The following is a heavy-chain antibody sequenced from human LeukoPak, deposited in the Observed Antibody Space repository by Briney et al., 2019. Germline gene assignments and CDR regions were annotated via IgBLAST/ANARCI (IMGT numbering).Heavy chain of an antibody. D-gene: IGHD6-13*01. Sequence: SETLSLTCTVSGGSISSYYWSWIRQPAGKGLEWIGRIYTSGSTNYNPSLKSRVTMSVDTSKNQFSLELSSVTAADTAVYYCARGEEQLASYYYYYYMDVWGKGTTVTVSS. CDR2: IYTSGST. CDR1: GGSISSYY. V-gene: IGHV4-4*07. CDR3: ARGEEQLASYYYYYYMDV. J-gene: IGHJ6*03.